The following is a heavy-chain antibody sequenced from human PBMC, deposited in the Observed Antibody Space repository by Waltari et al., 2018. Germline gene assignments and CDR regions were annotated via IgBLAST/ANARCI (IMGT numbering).Heavy chain of an antibody. Sequence: LLEQSGTEVMKPGASLKVSVKLSRDAFTDHYLHWGRQAPGQGLEWMGWINPNGGATHYAQTFRGTITVTWDTSIITSYMEIRGLRSADTATYFCAREYCGGECRLFDFWGQGTRVIVSS. V-gene: IGHV1-2*02. CDR3: AREYCGGECRLFDF. J-gene: IGHJ4*02. CDR1: RDAFTDHY. CDR2: INPNGGAT. D-gene: IGHD2-21*01.